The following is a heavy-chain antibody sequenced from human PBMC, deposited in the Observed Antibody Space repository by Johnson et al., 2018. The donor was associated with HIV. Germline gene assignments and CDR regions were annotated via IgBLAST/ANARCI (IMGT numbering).Heavy chain of an antibody. V-gene: IGHV3-30-3*01. D-gene: IGHD3-3*01. CDR2: ISYDASNK. Sequence: QVQLVESGGGVVQPGRSLRLSCAASGFTFSSYGMHWVRQAPAKGLQWVAVISYDASNKYYADSLKGRFTISRDNSKNTLYLQMNSLRAEDTAVYYCASLINYNFWSGYSVSDAFDIWGQGTMVTVSS. CDR1: GFTFSSYG. CDR3: ASLINYNFWSGYSVSDAFDI. J-gene: IGHJ3*02.